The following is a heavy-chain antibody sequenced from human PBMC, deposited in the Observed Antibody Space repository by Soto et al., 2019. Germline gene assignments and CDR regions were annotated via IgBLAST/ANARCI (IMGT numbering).Heavy chain of an antibody. CDR1: GFTFSSYA. D-gene: IGHD3-10*01. Sequence: GGSLRLSCAASGFTFSSYAMHWVRQAPGKGLEWVAVISYDGSNKYYADSVKGRFTISRDNSKNTLYLQMNSLRAEDTAVYYCAREEGITMVRGVIGYFDYWGQGTLVTVSS. J-gene: IGHJ4*02. V-gene: IGHV3-30-3*01. CDR3: AREEGITMVRGVIGYFDY. CDR2: ISYDGSNK.